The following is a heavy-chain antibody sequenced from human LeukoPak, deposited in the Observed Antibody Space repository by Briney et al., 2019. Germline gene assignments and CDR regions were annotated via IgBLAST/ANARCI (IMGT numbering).Heavy chain of an antibody. CDR3: ARYGYDSSGYGA. CDR1: GYSISSGYY. Sequence: SETRSLTCAVSGYSISSGYYWGWIRQPPGKGVEWIGSIYHSGSTYYNPSLKSRVTISVDTSKNQFSLKLSSVTAADTAVYYCARYGYDSSGYGAWGQGTLVTVSS. V-gene: IGHV4-38-2*01. J-gene: IGHJ4*02. CDR2: IYHSGST. D-gene: IGHD3-22*01.